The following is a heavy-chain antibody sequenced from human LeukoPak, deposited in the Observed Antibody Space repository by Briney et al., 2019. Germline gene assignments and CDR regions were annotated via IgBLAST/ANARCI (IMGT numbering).Heavy chain of an antibody. CDR2: IQREIDGGTT. V-gene: IGHV3-15*01. Sequence: VGSLRLSCEASGFTFSDAWMSWVRQAPGRGLEWVGRIQREIDGGTTDYAAPVKGRFTISRDDSKNTLYLQMNSLKIEDTAVYYCATELLSHFDYWSQGTLVTVSS. CDR3: ATELLSHFDY. CDR1: GFTFSDAW. J-gene: IGHJ4*02. D-gene: IGHD2-21*02.